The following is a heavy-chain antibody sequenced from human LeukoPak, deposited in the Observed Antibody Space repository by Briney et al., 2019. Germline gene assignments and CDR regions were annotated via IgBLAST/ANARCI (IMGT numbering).Heavy chain of an antibody. D-gene: IGHD3-10*01. CDR2: ISGSGTIA. V-gene: IGHV3-23*01. CDR1: GFTFSSYD. J-gene: IGHJ3*01. Sequence: GGSLRLSCAASGFTFSSYDMSWVRQAPGKGLEWVSGISGSGTIAYYADSVKGRFTVSRDNSKNTLYLQMNSLRAEDTALYYCAKNGSGTSRAFDLWGQGAMVTVSS. CDR3: AKNGSGTSRAFDL.